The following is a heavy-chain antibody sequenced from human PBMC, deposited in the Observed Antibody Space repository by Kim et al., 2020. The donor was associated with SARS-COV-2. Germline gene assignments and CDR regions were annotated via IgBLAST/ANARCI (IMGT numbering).Heavy chain of an antibody. Sequence: ASVKVSCKASGYTFNNHAMNWMRQAPGHGLEWMGWINTNTGNPTYAQGFTGRFVFSLDTSVTTAYLQIGSLKAEDTAIYYCARGRRNSWFPVPDYWGQGT. CDR3: ARGRRNSWFPVPDY. V-gene: IGHV7-4-1*01. J-gene: IGHJ4*02. D-gene: IGHD6-13*01. CDR2: INTNTGNP. CDR1: GYTFNNHA.